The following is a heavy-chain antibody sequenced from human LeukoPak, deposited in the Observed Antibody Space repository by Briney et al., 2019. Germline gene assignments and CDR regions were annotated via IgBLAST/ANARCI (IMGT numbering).Heavy chain of an antibody. J-gene: IGHJ4*02. CDR1: GYTFTGYY. Sequence: GASVKVSCKASGYTFTGYYMHWVRQAPGQGLEWMGRINPNSGGTNYAQKFQGRVTMTRDTSISTAYMELSRLRSDDTAVYYCARESSGQYYFDYWGQGTLVTVSS. CDR2: INPNSGGT. V-gene: IGHV1-2*06. CDR3: ARESSGQYYFDY. D-gene: IGHD6-19*01.